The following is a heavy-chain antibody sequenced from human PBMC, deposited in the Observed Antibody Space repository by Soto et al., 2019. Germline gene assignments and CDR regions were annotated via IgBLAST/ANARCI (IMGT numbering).Heavy chain of an antibody. CDR2: IFSNDEK. CDR1: GFSLRNARVG. Sequence: GSGPTLVNPTETLTLTCTVSGFSLRNARVGVGWIHQPPGKALEWLAHIFSNDEKSYGTSLKSRLTISKDSSKSQVLLTMTNMDPVDTATYYCARIRGEDYSTSSFDYWGQGTLVTVSS. J-gene: IGHJ4*02. V-gene: IGHV2-26*01. CDR3: ARIRGEDYSTSSFDY. D-gene: IGHD6-6*01.